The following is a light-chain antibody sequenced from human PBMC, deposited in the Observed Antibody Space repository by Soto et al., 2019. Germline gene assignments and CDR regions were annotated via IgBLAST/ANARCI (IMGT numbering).Light chain of an antibody. CDR2: GAS. Sequence: EIVMTQSPATLSVSPGERATLFCKASQNVGTSLAWYQQIPGQPPRLLIHGASIRATGVRARFTGSGSGTEFTLTISGLQSEDLAVYYCQRYNDWPPWTFGQGTKLDIK. J-gene: IGKJ1*01. CDR3: QRYNDWPPWT. CDR1: QNVGTS. V-gene: IGKV3-15*01.